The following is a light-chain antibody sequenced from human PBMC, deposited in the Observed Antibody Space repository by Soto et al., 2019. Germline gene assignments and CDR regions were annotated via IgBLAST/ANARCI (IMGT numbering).Light chain of an antibody. CDR3: QQRSNWRGIT. Sequence: EIVLTQSPATLSLSPGERATLSCRASQSVSSYLAWYQQKPGQAPRLLIYDASNRATGIPARFSGSGSGTDFTLTISSLEPEDFAVYYCQQRSNWRGITCGPGTKVDIK. V-gene: IGKV3-11*01. CDR1: QSVSSY. CDR2: DAS. J-gene: IGKJ3*01.